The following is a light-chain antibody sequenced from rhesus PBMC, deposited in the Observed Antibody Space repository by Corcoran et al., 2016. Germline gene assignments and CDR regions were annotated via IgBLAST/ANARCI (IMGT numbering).Light chain of an antibody. CDR1: QSVGDH. CDR3: YHYGSEVT. V-gene: IGKV3-10*02. Sequence: QVILTQSPATLSLSSGERATLSCRASQSVGDHLAWYHQRPGQAPRLLIYAASIRATALPDRFSGSGSVTDFALTIGSLQPEDVGVFPCYHYGSEVTFGPGTSLDI. J-gene: IGKJ3*01. CDR2: AAS.